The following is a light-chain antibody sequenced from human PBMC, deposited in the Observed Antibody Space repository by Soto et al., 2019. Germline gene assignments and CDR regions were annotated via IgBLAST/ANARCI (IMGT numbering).Light chain of an antibody. CDR2: DAS. CDR1: QTISSW. CDR3: QQYNSYPYT. Sequence: DIQMTQSPSTLSGSVGDRVTITCRASQTISSWLAWYQQKPGKAPKLLIYDASSLESGVPSRFSGSGSGTEFTLTISSLQPDDFATYYCQQYNSYPYTFGQGTKVDIK. V-gene: IGKV1-5*01. J-gene: IGKJ2*01.